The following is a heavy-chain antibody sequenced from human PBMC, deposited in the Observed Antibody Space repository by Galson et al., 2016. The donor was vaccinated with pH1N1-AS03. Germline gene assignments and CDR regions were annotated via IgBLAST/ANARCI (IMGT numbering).Heavy chain of an antibody. Sequence: SLRLSCAASRSTFNGYAMHWVRHAPGKGLEWVSGISWNIGNIDYADSVKGRFTLPRDDAKNSLFLQRNSLKAEDTAFYSCVKSGTYSRSRGWFDSWGQGTLVTVSS. CDR1: RSTFNGYA. V-gene: IGHV3-9*01. CDR2: ISWNIGNI. D-gene: IGHD6-13*01. CDR3: VKSGTYSRSRGWFDS. J-gene: IGHJ5*01.